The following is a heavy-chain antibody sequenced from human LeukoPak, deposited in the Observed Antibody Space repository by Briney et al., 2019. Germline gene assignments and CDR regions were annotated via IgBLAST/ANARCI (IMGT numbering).Heavy chain of an antibody. J-gene: IGHJ6*03. D-gene: IGHD6-19*01. Sequence: GASVKVSCKASGYTFTGYYMHWVRQAPGQGLEWMGWINPNSGGTNYAQKFQGRVTMTRDTSISTAYMELSRLRSDDTAVYYCARVAVAGINFPFLRYYYYMDVWGKGTTVTVSS. CDR1: GYTFTGYY. V-gene: IGHV1-2*02. CDR3: ARVAVAGINFPFLRYYYYMDV. CDR2: INPNSGGT.